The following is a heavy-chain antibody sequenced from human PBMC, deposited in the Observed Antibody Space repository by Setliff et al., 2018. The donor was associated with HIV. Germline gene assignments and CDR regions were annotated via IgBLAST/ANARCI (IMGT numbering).Heavy chain of an antibody. CDR1: GYSFTDYY. CDR2: INPKSNGT. V-gene: IGHV1-2*04. CDR3: ARGMDYYDTSGYYQYYFDY. J-gene: IGHJ4*02. D-gene: IGHD3-22*01. Sequence: ASVKVSCKASGYSFTDYYIHWVRQAPGQGLEWMGWINPKSNGTNYAQKFQGWITMTRDTSISTAYMELSRLRSDDTAVYYCARGMDYYDTSGYYQYYFDYWGQGTLVTVSS.